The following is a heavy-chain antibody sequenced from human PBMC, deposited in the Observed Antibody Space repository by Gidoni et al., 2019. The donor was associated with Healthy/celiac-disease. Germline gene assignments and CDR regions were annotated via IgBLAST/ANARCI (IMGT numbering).Heavy chain of an antibody. CDR3: ARDFGSYYYYGMDV. CDR1: GCPFSSYG. Sequence: QVQLVESGGGVVQPWRSLSRSCSASGCPFSSYGMHWFRQAPGKGLEWVAVIWYDGSNKYYADSVKGRFTISRDNAKNTLYLQMNSLRAEDTAVYYCARDFGSYYYYGMDVWGQGTTVTVSS. D-gene: IGHD3-10*01. J-gene: IGHJ6*02. V-gene: IGHV3-33*01. CDR2: IWYDGSNK.